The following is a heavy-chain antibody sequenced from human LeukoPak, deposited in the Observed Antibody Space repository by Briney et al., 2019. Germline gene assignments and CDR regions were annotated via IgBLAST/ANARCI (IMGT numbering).Heavy chain of an antibody. CDR1: GGSFSGYY. Sequence: PSETLSLTCAVYGGSFSGYYWSWIRQPPGEGLEWIGEINHSGSTNYNPSLKSRVTISVDTSKNQFSLKLSSVTAADTAVYYCARGCGSGRNNWFDPWGQGTLVTVSS. V-gene: IGHV4-34*01. CDR3: ARGCGSGRNNWFDP. J-gene: IGHJ5*02. D-gene: IGHD3-10*01. CDR2: INHSGST.